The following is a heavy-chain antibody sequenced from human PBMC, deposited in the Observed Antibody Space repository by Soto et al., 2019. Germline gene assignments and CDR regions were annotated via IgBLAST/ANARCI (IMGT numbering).Heavy chain of an antibody. CDR3: ARKAYCGGDCYSFYGMDV. J-gene: IGHJ6*02. Sequence: QVQLVQSGAEVKKPGSSVKVSCKASGGTFSSYAISWVRQAPGQGLEWMGGIIPIFGTANYAQKFQGRVTITADKSTSTAYMELSSLRSEDTAVYYCARKAYCGGDCYSFYGMDVWGQGTMVTVSS. CDR2: IIPIFGTA. V-gene: IGHV1-69*06. D-gene: IGHD2-21*02. CDR1: GGTFSSYA.